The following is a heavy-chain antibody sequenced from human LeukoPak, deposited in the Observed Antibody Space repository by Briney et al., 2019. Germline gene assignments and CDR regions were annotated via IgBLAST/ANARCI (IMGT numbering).Heavy chain of an antibody. V-gene: IGHV3-30*07. CDR1: GFTFSSYA. D-gene: IGHD3-22*01. CDR3: AIMHGYYDGSGYWVQ. Sequence: GGSLRLSCAASGFTFSSYAIHWVRQAPGKGLEWVAVISYDGSNKYYADSVEGRFTISRDNPRNTLYLQMNSLRDEDTAVYYCAIMHGYYDGSGYWVQWGQGTLVTVSS. J-gene: IGHJ4*02. CDR2: ISYDGSNK.